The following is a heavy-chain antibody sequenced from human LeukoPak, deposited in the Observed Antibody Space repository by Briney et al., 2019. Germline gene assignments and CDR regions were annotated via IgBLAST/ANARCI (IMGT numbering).Heavy chain of an antibody. V-gene: IGHV4-38-2*02. Sequence: SETLSLTCTVYASSITSSYYWAWFRQPPGRGLEWIATVFRLQTVRTFNNPSLESRVTVSLDPSQNQFSLNLTSVTAADTALYFCARVLHAPYLIDSWGQGTLVTASS. J-gene: IGHJ4*02. D-gene: IGHD2-8*01. CDR2: VFRLQTVRT. CDR3: ARVLHAPYLIDS. CDR1: ASSITSSYY.